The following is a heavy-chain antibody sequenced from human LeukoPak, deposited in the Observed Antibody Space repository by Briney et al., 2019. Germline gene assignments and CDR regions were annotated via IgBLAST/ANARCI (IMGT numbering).Heavy chain of an antibody. V-gene: IGHV1-18*01. J-gene: IGHJ6*03. Sequence: ASVKVSCKASGYTFTSYGISWVRQAPGQGLEWMGWISAYNGNTNYAQKLQGRVTMTTDTSTSTAYMELRSLRSDDTAVYYCARDLANPLSQKYVSNYYYYYMDVSGKGTTVTVSS. D-gene: IGHD1-14*01. CDR3: ARDLANPLSQKYVSNYYYYYMDV. CDR1: GYTFTSYG. CDR2: ISAYNGNT.